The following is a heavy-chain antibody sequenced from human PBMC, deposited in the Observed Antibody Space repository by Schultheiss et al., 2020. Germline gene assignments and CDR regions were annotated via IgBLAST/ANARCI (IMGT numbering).Heavy chain of an antibody. J-gene: IGHJ4*02. Sequence: ASVKVSCKASGYTFTTYDINWVRQATGQGLEWMGWMKSNSSEIGYVEKFQGRVTITADESTSTAYMELSSLRSEDTAVYYCARGLRFLEWLWVLDYWGQGTLVPVSS. CDR2: MKSNSSEI. D-gene: IGHD3-3*01. CDR1: GYTFTTYD. CDR3: ARGLRFLEWLWVLDY. V-gene: IGHV1-8*01.